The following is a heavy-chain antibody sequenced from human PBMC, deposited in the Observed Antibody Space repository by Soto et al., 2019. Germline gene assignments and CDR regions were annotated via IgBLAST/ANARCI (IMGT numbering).Heavy chain of an antibody. Sequence: GGSLRLSCSASGFTFSSYAMHWVRQAPGKGLEYVSAISSNGGSTYYADSVKGRFTISRDNSKNTLYLQMSSLRAEDTAVYYCVKDSYGSGSYYDYWGQGTLVTVSS. CDR1: GFTFSSYA. J-gene: IGHJ4*02. V-gene: IGHV3-64D*06. CDR3: VKDSYGSGSYYDY. D-gene: IGHD3-10*01. CDR2: ISSNGGST.